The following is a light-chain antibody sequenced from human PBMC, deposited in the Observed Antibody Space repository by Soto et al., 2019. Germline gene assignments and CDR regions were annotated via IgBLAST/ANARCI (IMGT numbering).Light chain of an antibody. Sequence: DIQMTQSPSPLSASVGDRFTITCRTSQTITTSLNWYRQKPGKAPDLLIYAASSLQSGIPSRFGGRGSGTDFTLTITGLQPEDFATYYCLQDFKYPRTFGQGTKVDIK. J-gene: IGKJ1*01. V-gene: IGKV1-39*01. CDR2: AAS. CDR1: QTITTS. CDR3: LQDFKYPRT.